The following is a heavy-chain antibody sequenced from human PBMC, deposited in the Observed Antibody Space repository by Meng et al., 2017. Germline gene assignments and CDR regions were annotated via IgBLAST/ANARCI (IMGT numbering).Heavy chain of an antibody. Sequence: QVRRRESGPGLVGPSETLYLTCTVSGGAVSSGSYYWSWIRQPPGKGLEWIGYIYYSGSTNYNPSLKSRVTISVDTSKNQFSLKLSSVTAADTAVYYCARGLTYYYDSSGYYFDYWGQGTLVTVSS. CDR1: GGAVSSGSYY. J-gene: IGHJ4*02. V-gene: IGHV4-61*01. D-gene: IGHD3-22*01. CDR2: IYYSGST. CDR3: ARGLTYYYDSSGYYFDY.